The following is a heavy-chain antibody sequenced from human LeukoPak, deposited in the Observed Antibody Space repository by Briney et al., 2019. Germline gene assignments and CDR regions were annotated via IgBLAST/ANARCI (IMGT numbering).Heavy chain of an antibody. CDR1: AGSISSYY. J-gene: IGHJ4*02. CDR3: ARESIAVAGIYYFDY. CDR2: IYYSGST. V-gene: IGHV4-59*01. Sequence: SETLSLTGTVSAGSISSYYWSWIRQPPGKGLEWIGYIYYSGSTNYNPSLKSRVTISVDTSKNQFSLKLSSVTAADTAVYYCARESIAVAGIYYFDYWGQGTLVSVSS. D-gene: IGHD6-19*01.